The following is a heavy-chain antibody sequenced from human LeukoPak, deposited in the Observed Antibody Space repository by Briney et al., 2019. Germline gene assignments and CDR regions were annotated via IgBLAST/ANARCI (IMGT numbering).Heavy chain of an antibody. CDR3: AKTEYPYGMDV. D-gene: IGHD6-6*01. V-gene: IGHV3-23*01. J-gene: IGHJ6*02. CDR1: EFTSTSYG. CDR2: ISGSGGST. Sequence: GGSLRLSCAASEFTSTSYGMHWVRQAPGKGLEWVSAISGSGGSTYYADSVKGRFTISRDNSKNTLYLQMNSLRAEDTAVYYCAKTEYPYGMDVWGQGTTVTVSS.